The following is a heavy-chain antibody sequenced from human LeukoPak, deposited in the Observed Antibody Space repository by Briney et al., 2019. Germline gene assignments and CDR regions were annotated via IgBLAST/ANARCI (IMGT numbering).Heavy chain of an antibody. CDR1: GGTFSSYA. J-gene: IGHJ6*03. D-gene: IGHD3-3*01. CDR3: ASTTYYDFWSGYYRSYYYYYYMDV. V-gene: IGHV1-69*13. Sequence: ASVKVSCKASGGTFSSYAISWVRQAPRQGLEWMGGIIPIFGTANYAQKFQGRVTITADESTSTAYMELSSLRSEDTAVYYCASTTYYDFWSGYYRSYYYYYYMDVWGKGTTVTVSS. CDR2: IIPIFGTA.